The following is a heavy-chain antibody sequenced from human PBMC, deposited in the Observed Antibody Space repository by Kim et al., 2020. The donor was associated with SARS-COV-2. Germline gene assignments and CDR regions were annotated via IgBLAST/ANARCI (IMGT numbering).Heavy chain of an antibody. Sequence: SETLSLTCTVSGGSISSSSYYWGWIRQPPGKGLEWIGSIYYSGSTYYNPSLKSRVTISVDTSKNQFSLKLSSVTAADTAVYYCARHILEHPSIAARPDSVPLDYWGQGTLVTVSS. CDR2: IYYSGST. V-gene: IGHV4-39*01. D-gene: IGHD6-6*01. J-gene: IGHJ4*02. CDR3: ARHILEHPSIAARPDSVPLDY. CDR1: GGSISSSSYY.